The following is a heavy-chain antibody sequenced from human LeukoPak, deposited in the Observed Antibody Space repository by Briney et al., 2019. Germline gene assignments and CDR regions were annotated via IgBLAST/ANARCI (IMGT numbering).Heavy chain of an antibody. D-gene: IGHD3-10*01. CDR2: ISYDGINK. J-gene: IGHJ4*02. Sequence: PGRSLRLSCAASGFTFSSYAMHWVRQAPGKGLEWVAVISYDGINKYYADSVKGGFTISRDNSKNMLYLQMDSLRAEDTAVYYCARAGAITVVRGVFDYWGQGTLVTVSS. CDR3: ARAGAITVVRGVFDY. CDR1: GFTFSSYA. V-gene: IGHV3-30*04.